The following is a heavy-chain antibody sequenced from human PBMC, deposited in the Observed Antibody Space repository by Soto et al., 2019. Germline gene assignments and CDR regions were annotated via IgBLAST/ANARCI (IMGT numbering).Heavy chain of an antibody. CDR3: AKLLGGNYYYMDV. V-gene: IGHV4-34*01. CDR1: GGSFSGYY. CDR2: INHSGST. Sequence: SETLSLTCAVYGGSFSGYYWSWIRQPPGKGLEWIGEINHSGSTNYNPSLKSRVTISVDTSKNQFSLKLSSVTAADTAVYYCAKLLGGNYYYMDVWGKGTTVTVSS. J-gene: IGHJ6*03. D-gene: IGHD2-15*01.